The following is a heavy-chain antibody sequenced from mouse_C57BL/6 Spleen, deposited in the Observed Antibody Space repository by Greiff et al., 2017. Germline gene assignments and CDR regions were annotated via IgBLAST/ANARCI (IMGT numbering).Heavy chain of an antibody. CDR1: GFTFSSYA. CDR2: ISSGGDYI. CDR3: TGYLYYYAMDY. J-gene: IGHJ4*01. D-gene: IGHD2-3*01. Sequence: EVQGVESGEGLVKPGGSLKLSCAASGFTFSSYAMSWVRQTPEKRLEWVAYISSGGDYIYYADTVKGRVTISRDNARNTLYLQMSSLKSEDTAMYYCTGYLYYYAMDYWGQGTSVTVSS. V-gene: IGHV5-9-1*02.